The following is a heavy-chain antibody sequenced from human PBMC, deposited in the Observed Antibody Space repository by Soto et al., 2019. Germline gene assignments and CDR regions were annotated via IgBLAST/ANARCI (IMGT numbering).Heavy chain of an antibody. D-gene: IGHD3-9*01. CDR3: ARLGFEYDTSTAYYNLPHYYGVDV. V-gene: IGHV5-51*01. J-gene: IGHJ6*02. CDR1: GYSFATYW. CDR2: IYPGDSDT. Sequence: PGESLKICCKGSGYSFATYWIAWVRQMPGKGLEWVGTIYPGDSDTRYRQSFQGQVTISADKSVSTAYLQWSTLKASDSAKYYWARLGFEYDTSTAYYNLPHYYGVDVWGQGTTGTGSS.